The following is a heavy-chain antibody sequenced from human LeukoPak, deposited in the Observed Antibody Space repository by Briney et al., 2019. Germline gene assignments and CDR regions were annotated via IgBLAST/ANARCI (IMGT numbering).Heavy chain of an antibody. CDR2: ISSSSSYI. CDR1: GFTFSSYG. Sequence: GGSLRLSCAASGFTFSSYGMHWVRQAPGKGLEWVSSISSSSSYIYYADSVKGRFTISRDNAKNSLYLQMNSLRAEDTAVYYCARDRSPAELRTSYRLFDYWGQGTLVTVSS. V-gene: IGHV3-21*01. J-gene: IGHJ4*02. D-gene: IGHD3-16*02. CDR3: ARDRSPAELRTSYRLFDY.